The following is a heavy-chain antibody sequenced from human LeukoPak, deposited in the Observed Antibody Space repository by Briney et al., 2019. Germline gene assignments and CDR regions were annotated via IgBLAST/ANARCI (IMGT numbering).Heavy chain of an antibody. V-gene: IGHV3-30*04. CDR2: ISYDGSNK. Sequence: GRSLRLSCAASGFTFSSYAMHWVRQAPGKGLEWVAVISYDGSNKYYADSVKGRFTISRDNSKNTLYLQMNSLRAEDTAVYYCAKDHPLFSFDYWGQGTLVTVSS. J-gene: IGHJ4*02. CDR3: AKDHPLFSFDY. CDR1: GFTFSSYA.